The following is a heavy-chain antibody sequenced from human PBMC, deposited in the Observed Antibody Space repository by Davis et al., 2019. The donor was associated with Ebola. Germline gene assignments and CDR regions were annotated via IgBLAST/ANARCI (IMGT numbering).Heavy chain of an antibody. V-gene: IGHV1-8*01. CDR2: MNPNSGNT. CDR1: GYTFINND. J-gene: IGHJ2*01. Sequence: AASVKVSCKASGYTFINNDINWVRQATGQGLEWMGWMNPNSGNTGYASKFQGRVTVTRDNSINTAYMELSSLTSEDTAVYYCARPIEKRCSPGCFDLWGRGTLVTVSS. CDR3: ARPIEKRCSPGCFDL. D-gene: IGHD4/OR15-4a*01.